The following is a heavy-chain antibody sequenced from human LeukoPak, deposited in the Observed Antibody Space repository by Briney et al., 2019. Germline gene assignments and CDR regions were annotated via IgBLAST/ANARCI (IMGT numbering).Heavy chain of an antibody. CDR3: AKGGVRPVTTGDY. D-gene: IGHD4-17*01. CDR1: GFTFTSYA. J-gene: IGHJ4*02. V-gene: IGHV3-23*01. CDR2: ISESGGST. Sequence: GGSLRLSCAASGFTFTSYAMSWVRQAPGKGPEWVSGISESGGSTYYVDSVKGRFTISRDNSKNTVYLQMNSLRAEDTAIYYCAKGGVRPVTTGDYWGQGPLVTVSS.